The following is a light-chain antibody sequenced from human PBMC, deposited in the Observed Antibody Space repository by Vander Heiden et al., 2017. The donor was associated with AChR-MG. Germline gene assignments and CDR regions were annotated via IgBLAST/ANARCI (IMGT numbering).Light chain of an antibody. CDR2: HNN. J-gene: IGLJ1*01. CDR3: QSYDASLGYV. CDR1: SSDRGAGYD. V-gene: IGLV1-40*01. Sequence: QSVLTQPPSVSGAPGQRVTISCTGSSSDRGAGYDVHWYQQRPAAAPNLLIYHNNNRPSGVPDRFSGSKSGTSASLAISGLQAEDEADYHCQSYDASLGYVFGTGTKVTVL.